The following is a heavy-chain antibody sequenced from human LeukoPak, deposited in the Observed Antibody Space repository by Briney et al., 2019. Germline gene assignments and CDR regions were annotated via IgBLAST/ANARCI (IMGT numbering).Heavy chain of an antibody. D-gene: IGHD2-21*02. J-gene: IGHJ5*02. CDR1: GGSISSYY. CDR2: IYYSGST. Sequence: SETLSLTCTVSGGSISSYYWSWIRQPPGKGLEWIGYIYYSGSTNYNPSLKSRVTISVDTSKNQFSLKLSSVTAADTAVYYCAAYTYCGGDCYSSWFDPWGQGTLVTVPS. V-gene: IGHV4-59*01. CDR3: AAYTYCGGDCYSSWFDP.